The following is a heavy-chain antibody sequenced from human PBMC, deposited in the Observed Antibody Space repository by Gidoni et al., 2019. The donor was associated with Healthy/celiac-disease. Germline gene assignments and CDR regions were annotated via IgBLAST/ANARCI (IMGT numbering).Heavy chain of an antibody. CDR2: IIPILGIA. CDR3: ARDPGYDSSGPYFDY. D-gene: IGHD3-22*01. CDR1: GGTFSCSA. J-gene: IGHJ4*02. Sequence: QVQLVQSGAEVKKPGSSVKVSCKASGGTFSCSAISWVRQAPGQGLEWMGRIIPILGIANYAQKFQGRVTITADKSTSTAYMELSSLRSEDTAVYYCARDPGYDSSGPYFDYWGQGTLVTVSS. V-gene: IGHV1-69*09.